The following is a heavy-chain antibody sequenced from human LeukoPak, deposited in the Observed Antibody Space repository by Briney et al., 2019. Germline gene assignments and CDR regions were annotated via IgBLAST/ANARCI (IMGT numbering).Heavy chain of an antibody. J-gene: IGHJ3*01. CDR1: GFTFSVAA. CDR2: IGASGEST. CDR3: AKDIQLST. V-gene: IGHV3-23*01. Sequence: PTGGSLRLSCAASGFTFSVAAMTWVRQAPGKGLEWVSLIGASGESTYYADSVKGRFTISRDNSKNTLSLQMNSLRVEDTAMYFCAKDIQLSTWGLGTMVTVSS. D-gene: IGHD5-24*01.